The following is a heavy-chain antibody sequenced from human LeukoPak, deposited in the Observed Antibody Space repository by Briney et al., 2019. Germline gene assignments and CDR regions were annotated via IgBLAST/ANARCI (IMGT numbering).Heavy chain of an antibody. CDR3: ANLIAVAGFDY. CDR1: GFTFSSYE. V-gene: IGHV3-48*03. D-gene: IGHD6-19*01. CDR2: TSSSGSTT. J-gene: IGHJ4*02. Sequence: PGGSLRLSCAASGFTFSSYEMNWARQAPGNGLEWVSYTSSSGSTTYYADSVKGRFTISRDNSKNTLYLQMNSLRAEDTAVYYCANLIAVAGFDYWGQGTLVTVSS.